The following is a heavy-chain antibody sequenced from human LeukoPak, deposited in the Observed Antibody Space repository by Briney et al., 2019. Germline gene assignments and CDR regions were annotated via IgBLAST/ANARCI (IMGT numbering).Heavy chain of an antibody. CDR2: IYYSGST. V-gene: IGHV4-39*07. J-gene: IGHJ4*02. Sequence: PSETLSLTCTVSGGSIGSSSYYWGWIRQPPGKGLEWIGSIYYSGSTYYNPSLKSRVTISVDTSKNQFSLKLSSVTAADTAVYYCARGDIVATFWGQGTLVTVSS. CDR1: GGSIGSSSYY. CDR3: ARGDIVATF. D-gene: IGHD5-12*01.